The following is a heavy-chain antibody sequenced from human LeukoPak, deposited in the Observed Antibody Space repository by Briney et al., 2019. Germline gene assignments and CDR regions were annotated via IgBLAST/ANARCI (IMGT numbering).Heavy chain of an antibody. CDR1: GFTFSSYW. CDR3: ARGGAISIRYFDSGFDY. Sequence: GGSLRLSCAASGFTFSSYWMSWVRQAPGKGLEWVASIKQDGSEKYYVDSVKGRFTISRDNAKNSLYLQMNSLRAEDTAVYYCARGGAISIRYFDSGFDYWGQGTLVTVSS. D-gene: IGHD3-9*01. CDR2: IKQDGSEK. J-gene: IGHJ4*02. V-gene: IGHV3-7*03.